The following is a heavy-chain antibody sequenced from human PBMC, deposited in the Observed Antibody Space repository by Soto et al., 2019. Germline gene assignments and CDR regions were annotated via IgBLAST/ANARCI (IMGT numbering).Heavy chain of an antibody. J-gene: IGHJ6*02. CDR2: IIPILGTA. Sequence: QVQLVQSGAEVKKPGSSVKVSCKASGGTFSSYAISWVRQAPGQGLEWMGGIIPILGTANYEQKFQGRVTITADESTSTAYLELSSLRSEDTAVYYCARPYSSSSSGRGDVDVWGQGTTVTVSS. D-gene: IGHD6-6*01. CDR3: ARPYSSSSSGRGDVDV. V-gene: IGHV1-69*01. CDR1: GGTFSSYA.